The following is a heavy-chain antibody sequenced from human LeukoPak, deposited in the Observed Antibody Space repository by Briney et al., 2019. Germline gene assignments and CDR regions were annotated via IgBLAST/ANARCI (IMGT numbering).Heavy chain of an antibody. D-gene: IGHD6-19*01. V-gene: IGHV4-59*01. Sequence: PSETLSLTCTVSGGSISTYYWSWIRQPPGKGLEWIGYIYYTGSTNYNPSLKSRVTISLDTSKNQFSLKLSSLTAADTAVYYCARASYSSGWYRVDYWGQGTLVTVSS. CDR3: ARASYSSGWYRVDY. J-gene: IGHJ4*02. CDR1: GGSISTYY. CDR2: IYYTGST.